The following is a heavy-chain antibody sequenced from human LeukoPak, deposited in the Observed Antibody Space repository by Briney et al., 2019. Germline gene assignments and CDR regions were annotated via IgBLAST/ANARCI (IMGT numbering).Heavy chain of an antibody. J-gene: IGHJ4*02. Sequence: GGSLRLSCAASGFTFTNYWMHWVRQAPGKGLVWVSRINNDGTTTAYADSVKGRFTISRDNAKNSLYLQMNSLRAEDTALYYCAREGYGSGSYYYFDYWGQGTLVTVSS. CDR2: INNDGTTT. CDR1: GFTFTNYW. CDR3: AREGYGSGSYYYFDY. V-gene: IGHV3-74*01. D-gene: IGHD3-10*01.